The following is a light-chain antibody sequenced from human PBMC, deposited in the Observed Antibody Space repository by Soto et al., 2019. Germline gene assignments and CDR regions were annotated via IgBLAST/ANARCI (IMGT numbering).Light chain of an antibody. J-gene: IGKJ4*01. CDR1: QSISNW. CDR3: QQLNSYPLT. Sequence: INMTQSPSTLPASVRDIVTMTFRASQSISNWLAWYQQKPGTAPKVLIYAASTLQSGVPSRFSGSGSETDFTLSISSLQTEDFATYYCQQLNSYPLTFGGGTKVDIK. V-gene: IGKV1-5*01. CDR2: AAS.